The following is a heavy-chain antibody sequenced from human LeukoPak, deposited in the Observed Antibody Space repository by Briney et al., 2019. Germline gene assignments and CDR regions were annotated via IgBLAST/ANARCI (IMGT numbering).Heavy chain of an antibody. CDR3: ASPGYSSSWYPRPFDY. CDR2: INHSGST. V-gene: IGHV4-34*01. D-gene: IGHD6-13*01. Sequence: SETLSLTCAVYGGSFSGYYWSWIRQPPGKGLEWIGEINHSGSTNYNPSLKSRVTISVDTSKNQFSLKLSSVTAADTAVYYCASPGYSSSWYPRPFDYWGQGTLVTVSS. CDR1: GGSFSGYY. J-gene: IGHJ4*02.